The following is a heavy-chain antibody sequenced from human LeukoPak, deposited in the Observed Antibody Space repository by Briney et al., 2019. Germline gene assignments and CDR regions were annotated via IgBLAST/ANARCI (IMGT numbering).Heavy chain of an antibody. CDR1: GYTFTGYY. CDR3: ARGPRSYYGSGSLGYYYYYGMDV. V-gene: IGHV1-2*02. J-gene: IGHJ6*02. CDR2: INPNSGGT. D-gene: IGHD3-10*01. Sequence: GASVKVSCKASGYTFTGYYMHWVRQAPGQGLEWMGWINPNSGGTNYAQKFQGRVTMTRDTSISTASMELSRLRSDDTAVYYCARGPRSYYGSGSLGYYYYYGMDVWGQGTTVTVSS.